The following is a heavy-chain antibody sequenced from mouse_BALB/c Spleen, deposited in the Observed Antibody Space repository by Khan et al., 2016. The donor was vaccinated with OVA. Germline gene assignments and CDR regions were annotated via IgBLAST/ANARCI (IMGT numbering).Heavy chain of an antibody. CDR2: INHSSGYT. CDR1: GFPFTSYT. J-gene: IGHJ2*01. CDR3: ARTHER. Sequence: QVQLKESGAELARPGASFPLSCPSSGFPFTSYTMHWVKQRPGQGLEWIGYINHSSGYTKYNQKFKDKATLTADKSSSTAYMQLSSLTSEDSAVYYCARTHERWGQGTTLTVSS. V-gene: IGHV1-4*01.